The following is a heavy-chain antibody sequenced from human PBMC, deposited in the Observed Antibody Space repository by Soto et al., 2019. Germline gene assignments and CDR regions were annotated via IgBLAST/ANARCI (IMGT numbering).Heavy chain of an antibody. J-gene: IGHJ4*02. V-gene: IGHV3-66*04. Sequence: EVQLVESGGGLVPPGGSLRLSCAASGVTVSSNYMSWVRQAPGKGLEWVSVIYSGGSTYYADSVKGRFTISRDNSKNTLYLKMNSLRAEDTAVYYCARHGYNYGGGYFDYWGQGTLVTVSS. CDR2: IYSGGST. CDR1: GVTVSSNY. D-gene: IGHD5-18*01. CDR3: ARHGYNYGGGYFDY.